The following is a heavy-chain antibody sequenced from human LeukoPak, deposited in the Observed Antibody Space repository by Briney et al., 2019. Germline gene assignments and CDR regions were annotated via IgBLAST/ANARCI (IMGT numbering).Heavy chain of an antibody. CDR1: GYTFTSYD. Sequence: ASVKVSCKASGYTFTSYDINWVRQATGQGLEWMGGMNPNSGNTGYAQKFQGRVTMTRNTSISTAYMELSSLRSGDTAVYYCARGPYGAVAGTFGDLDYWGQGTLVTVSS. V-gene: IGHV1-8*01. CDR3: ARGPYGAVAGTFGDLDY. D-gene: IGHD6-19*01. CDR2: MNPNSGNT. J-gene: IGHJ4*02.